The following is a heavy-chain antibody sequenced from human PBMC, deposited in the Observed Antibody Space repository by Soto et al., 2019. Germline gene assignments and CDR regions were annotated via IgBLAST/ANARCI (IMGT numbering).Heavy chain of an antibody. Sequence: ASVKVSCKASGGTFSSYAISWVRQAPGQGLEWMGGIIPIFGTANYAQKFQGRVTITADESTSTAYMELSSLRSEDTAVYYCAREPQTWIKFYYYGLDVWGQGTTVTVSS. V-gene: IGHV1-69*13. D-gene: IGHD5-12*01. CDR1: GGTFSSYA. J-gene: IGHJ6*01. CDR3: AREPQTWIKFYYYGLDV. CDR2: IIPIFGTA.